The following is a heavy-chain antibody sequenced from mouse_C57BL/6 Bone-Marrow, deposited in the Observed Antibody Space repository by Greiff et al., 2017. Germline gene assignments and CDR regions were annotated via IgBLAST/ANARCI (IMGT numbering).Heavy chain of an antibody. V-gene: IGHV1-54*01. CDR3: ARPIYYGYEYYYAMDY. J-gene: IGHJ4*01. Sequence: QVQLQQSGAELVRPGTSVKVSCKASGYAFTNYLIEWVKQRPGQGLEWIGVINPGSGGTNYNEKFKGKATLTADKSSSTAYMQLSSLTSEDSAVYFCARPIYYGYEYYYAMDYWGQGTSVTVSS. CDR1: GYAFTNYL. D-gene: IGHD2-2*01. CDR2: INPGSGGT.